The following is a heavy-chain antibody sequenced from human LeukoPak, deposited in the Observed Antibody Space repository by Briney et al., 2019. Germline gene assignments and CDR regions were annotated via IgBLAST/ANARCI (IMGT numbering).Heavy chain of an antibody. Sequence: GRSLRLSCAPSGFTFSSYGMHWVRQAPGKGLEWVTVISYDVGNKYYADSVKGRFTISRDNSKNTLYLQMNSLRAEDTAVYYCAKDGGYSDYVMDVWGKGTTVTVSS. CDR2: ISYDVGNK. D-gene: IGHD5-18*01. J-gene: IGHJ6*04. V-gene: IGHV3-30*18. CDR1: GFTFSSYG. CDR3: AKDGGYSDYVMDV.